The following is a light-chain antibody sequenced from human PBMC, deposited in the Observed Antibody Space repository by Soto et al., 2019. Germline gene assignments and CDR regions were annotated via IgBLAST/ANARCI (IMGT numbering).Light chain of an antibody. CDR2: ADT. V-gene: IGLV1-40*01. Sequence: QSVLTQPPSVSGAPGQRVTISCTGSSSNIGAGKDVNWFQQLPGTAPKLLIYADTNRPSGVPDRFSGSKSGSSASLAITGLQVEDEADYDCQSYGTSLSGLYVFGTGTQLTVL. CDR1: SSNIGAGKD. CDR3: QSYGTSLSGLYV. J-gene: IGLJ1*01.